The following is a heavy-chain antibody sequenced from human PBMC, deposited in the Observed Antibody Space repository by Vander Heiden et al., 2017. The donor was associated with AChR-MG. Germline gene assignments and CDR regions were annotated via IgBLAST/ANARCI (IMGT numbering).Heavy chain of an antibody. CDR3: ARTYYDSSGYYTI. CDR2: ISPILGIA. Sequence: QVQLVQSGAEVKKPGSPVKVSCNASGATFGSYAISWVRTAPGEGVEWMGRISPILGIANYGQKVQGRVTITADKSTNTAYMEMRRLRSEDTDVYYFARTYYDSSGYYTIWWQVTMVTVSS. V-gene: IGHV1-69*04. J-gene: IGHJ4*02. CDR1: GATFGSYA. D-gene: IGHD3-22*01.